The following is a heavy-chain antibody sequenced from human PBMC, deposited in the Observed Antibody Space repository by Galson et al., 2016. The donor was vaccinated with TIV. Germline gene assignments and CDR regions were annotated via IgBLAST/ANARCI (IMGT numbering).Heavy chain of an antibody. Sequence: ETLSLTCAVSGYSISRGFYWAWIRQPPGKGLEWMGTIYHGGSTYFNPSLKSRVAISVDTSKSQFSLKLTSVTASDTAVYYCARGTGFSYGFWYWGQGALVTVSS. CDR1: GYSISRGFY. V-gene: IGHV4-38-2*01. CDR3: ARGTGFSYGFWY. CDR2: IYHGGST. D-gene: IGHD5-18*01. J-gene: IGHJ4*02.